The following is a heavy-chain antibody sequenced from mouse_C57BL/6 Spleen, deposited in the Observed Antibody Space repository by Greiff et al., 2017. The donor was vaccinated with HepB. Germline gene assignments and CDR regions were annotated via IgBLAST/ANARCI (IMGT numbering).Heavy chain of an antibody. CDR1: GFTFSSYA. V-gene: IGHV5-4*01. CDR3: ARGELGQNYFDY. CDR2: ISDGGSYT. D-gene: IGHD4-1*01. Sequence: EVQLVESGGGLVKPGGSLKLSCAASGFTFSSYAMSWVRQTPEKRLEWVATISDGGSYTYYPDNVKGRFTISRDNAKNNLYLQMSHLKSEDTAMYYCARGELGQNYFDYWGQGTTLTVSS. J-gene: IGHJ2*01.